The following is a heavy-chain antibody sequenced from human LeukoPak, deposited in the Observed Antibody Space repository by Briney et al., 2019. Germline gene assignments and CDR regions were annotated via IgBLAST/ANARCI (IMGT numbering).Heavy chain of an antibody. V-gene: IGHV3-7*03. CDR2: IKQDGSEK. Sequence: AGGSLRLSCAASGFTFSSYWMNWVRQAPGKGLEWVANIKQDGSEKYYVDSVQGRFTISRDNAKNSLYLQMNSLRAEDTALYYCAKDMGRGYSYGSLDYWGQGTLVTVSS. CDR1: GFTFSSYW. J-gene: IGHJ4*02. D-gene: IGHD5-18*01. CDR3: AKDMGRGYSYGSLDY.